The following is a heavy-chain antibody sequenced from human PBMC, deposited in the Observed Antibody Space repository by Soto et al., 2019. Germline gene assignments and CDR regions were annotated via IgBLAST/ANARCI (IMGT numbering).Heavy chain of an antibody. CDR2: IYYTGTT. J-gene: IGHJ4*02. D-gene: IGHD6-6*01. V-gene: IGHV4-30-4*01. Sequence: QVQLQESGPGLVKPSQTLSLTCTVSGGSIRSDDYYWSWIRQPPGKGLEWIGYIYYTGTTNYNPSLQSRVTISMDTSKNQFSLKLSSVNAADTAVDYCGRDRSNSPDYFDYWGQGTLVTVSS. CDR1: GGSIRSDDYY. CDR3: GRDRSNSPDYFDY.